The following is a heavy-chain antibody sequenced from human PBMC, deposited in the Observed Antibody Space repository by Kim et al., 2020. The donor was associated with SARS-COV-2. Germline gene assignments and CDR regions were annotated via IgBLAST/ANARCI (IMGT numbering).Heavy chain of an antibody. CDR1: GGSFSGYY. Sequence: SETLSLTCAVYGGSFSGYYWSWIRQPPGKGLEWIGEINHSGSTNYNPSLKSRVTISVDTSKNQFSLKLSSVTAADTAVYYCARSPSLEFDYWGQGTLVTVSS. D-gene: IGHD1-26*01. CDR2: INHSGST. V-gene: IGHV4-34*01. J-gene: IGHJ4*02. CDR3: ARSPSLEFDY.